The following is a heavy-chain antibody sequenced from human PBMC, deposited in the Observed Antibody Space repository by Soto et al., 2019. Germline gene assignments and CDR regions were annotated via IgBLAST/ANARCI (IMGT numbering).Heavy chain of an antibody. D-gene: IGHD2-2*03. CDR2: MNPNSGNT. V-gene: IGHV1-8*01. Sequence: ASVKVSCKASGYTFTSYDINWVRQATGQGLEWMGWMNPNSGNTGYAQKFQGRVTMTRNTSISTAYMELSSLRSEDTAVYYCARLGGYCSSTSCPAGEAFDIWGQGTTVTVSS. CDR1: GYTFTSYD. J-gene: IGHJ3*02. CDR3: ARLGGYCSSTSCPAGEAFDI.